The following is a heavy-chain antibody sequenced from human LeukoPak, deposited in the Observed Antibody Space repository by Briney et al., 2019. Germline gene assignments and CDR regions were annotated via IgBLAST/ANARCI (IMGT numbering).Heavy chain of an antibody. V-gene: IGHV1-18*01. J-gene: IGHJ6*02. D-gene: IGHD6-19*01. CDR1: GYTFTSYG. CDR2: ISAYNGNT. CDR3: ARDPSPQWLVYYYYGMDV. Sequence: ASVKVSCKASGYTFTSYGISWVRQAPGQGLEWMGWISAYNGNTNYAQKLQGRVTMTTDTSTSTAYMELRSLRSDDTAVYYCARDPSPQWLVYYYYGMDVWGQGTTVTVSS.